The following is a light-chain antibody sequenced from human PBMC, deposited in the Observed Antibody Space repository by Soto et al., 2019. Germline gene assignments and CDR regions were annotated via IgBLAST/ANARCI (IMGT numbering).Light chain of an antibody. Sequence: EIVMTQSPATLSVSPGDRVTLSCRASQTINNNLAWYQQKPGRAPRLLIYDTSARATGIPARFSGSGSGTEFTLTISSLQSEDFAVYYCQHYFDWPPWTFGRGTKVDIK. CDR2: DTS. CDR3: QHYFDWPPWT. CDR1: QTINNN. V-gene: IGKV3-15*01. J-gene: IGKJ1*01.